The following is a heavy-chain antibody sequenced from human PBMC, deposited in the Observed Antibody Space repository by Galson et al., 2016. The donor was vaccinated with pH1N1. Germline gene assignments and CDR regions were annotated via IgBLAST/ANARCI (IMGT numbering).Heavy chain of an antibody. CDR3: ARDTTVTTGPRWFAS. CDR2: ISSSRSVI. CDR1: GFLFSSFG. Sequence: SLRLSCAASGFLFSSFGMNWVRQAPGKGLEWIAYISSSRSVIKYADSVRGRFTVSRDHVKNSLDLQMNSLRVDDTAVYYCARDTTVTTGPRWFASWGQGTLVSVFS. V-gene: IGHV3-48*01. J-gene: IGHJ5*01. D-gene: IGHD4-17*01.